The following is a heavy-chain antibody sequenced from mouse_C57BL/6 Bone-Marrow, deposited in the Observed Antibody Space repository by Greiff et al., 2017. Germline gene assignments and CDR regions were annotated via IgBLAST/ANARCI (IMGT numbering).Heavy chain of an antibody. V-gene: IGHV5-6*01. CDR3: ERDDYDGYFDF. CDR1: GFTFSSYG. J-gene: IGHJ1*03. D-gene: IGHD2-4*01. CDR2: ISSGGSYT. Sequence: EVQVVESGGDLVKPGGSLKLSCAASGFTFSSYGMSWVRQTPDKRLAWVATISSGGSYTSYPDSVKGLFTISRDNAKNTLYLQMGILTSEDTAVYYCERDDYDGYFDFWGTGTTVTVSS.